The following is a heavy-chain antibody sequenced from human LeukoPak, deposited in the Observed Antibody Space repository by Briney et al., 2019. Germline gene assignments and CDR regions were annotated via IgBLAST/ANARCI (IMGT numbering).Heavy chain of an antibody. Sequence: GGSLRLSCAASGFTFSSYAMHWVRQAPGKGPEWVAVISYGGSNKYYADSVKGRFTISRDNSKNTLNLQMNSLRAEDTAVYYCARDGRYSSSWHQYYYYMDVWGKGTTVTVSS. V-gene: IGHV3-30-3*01. CDR3: ARDGRYSSSWHQYYYYMDV. D-gene: IGHD6-13*01. CDR1: GFTFSSYA. CDR2: ISYGGSNK. J-gene: IGHJ6*03.